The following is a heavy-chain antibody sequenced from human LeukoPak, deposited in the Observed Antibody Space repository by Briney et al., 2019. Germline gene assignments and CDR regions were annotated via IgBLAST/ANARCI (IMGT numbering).Heavy chain of an antibody. Sequence: GGSLRLSCAASGFTFNSHAMAWVRQAPGKGLEWVSGISGSGGNTYYADSVKGRFTISRDNSKNTLYLQMNSLRAEDTAVYYCAKDPERWLQLRLGFSDWGQGTLVTVSS. CDR3: AKDPERWLQLRLGFSD. V-gene: IGHV3-23*01. CDR2: ISGSGGNT. J-gene: IGHJ4*02. D-gene: IGHD5-24*01. CDR1: GFTFNSHA.